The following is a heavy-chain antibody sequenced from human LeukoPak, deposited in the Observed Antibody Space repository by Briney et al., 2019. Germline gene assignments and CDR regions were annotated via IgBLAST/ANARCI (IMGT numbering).Heavy chain of an antibody. Sequence: GGGLRLSCAASGFTLSSYGMHWVRPAPGQGLGWVAVIWYDGSNKYYADSVKGRFTISRDNSKNTLYLQMNSLRAEDTAVYYCAKMAGIAAAEADYWGQGTLVTVSS. CDR1: GFTLSSYG. CDR3: AKMAGIAAAEADY. D-gene: IGHD6-13*01. V-gene: IGHV3-33*06. J-gene: IGHJ4*02. CDR2: IWYDGSNK.